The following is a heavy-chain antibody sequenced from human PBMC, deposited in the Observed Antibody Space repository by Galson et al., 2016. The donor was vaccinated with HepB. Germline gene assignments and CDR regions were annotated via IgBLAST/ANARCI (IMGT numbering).Heavy chain of an antibody. D-gene: IGHD6-19*01. CDR3: ATLAVAGAVFDF. V-gene: IGHV3-48*01. CDR2: ISGPSSAL. CDR1: GFTFSAYS. J-gene: IGHJ4*03. Sequence: SLRLSCAVSGFTFSAYSMNWVRQAPGKGLEWVSYISGPSSALFYADSVKGRFTISRDNAKNSLYLQMSSLRTEDTAVYYCATLAVAGAVFDFWGPGTLVTVSS.